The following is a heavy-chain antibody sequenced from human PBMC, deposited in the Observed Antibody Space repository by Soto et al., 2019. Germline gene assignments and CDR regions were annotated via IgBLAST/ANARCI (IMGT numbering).Heavy chain of an antibody. J-gene: IGHJ4*02. CDR3: ARSGSSWNLRKFDS. CDR2: ISAYNGNI. Sequence: QVQLVQSGGEVKKPGASVKVSCKASAYTFTNYGISWVRQAPGQGLEWMGWISAYNGNINYAQKFRGRGTMTTDTSASSAYLEVRSLRSDDSAVYYCARSGSSWNLRKFDSWGQGTLVTVSS. D-gene: IGHD6-13*01. CDR1: AYTFTNYG. V-gene: IGHV1-18*01.